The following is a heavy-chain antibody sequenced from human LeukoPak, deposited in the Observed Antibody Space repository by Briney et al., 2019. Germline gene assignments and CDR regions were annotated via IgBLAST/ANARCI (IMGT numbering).Heavy chain of an antibody. D-gene: IGHD6-13*01. CDR3: ARAHPIAGWFDP. J-gene: IGHJ5*02. V-gene: IGHV4-59*10. Sequence: SETLSLTCAVYGGSFSGYYWGWIRQPAGKGLEWIGRIYTSGSTNYNPSLKSRVTMSVDTSKNQFSPKLSSVTAADTAVYYCARAHPIAGWFDPWGQGTLVTVSS. CDR1: GGSFSGYY. CDR2: IYTSGST.